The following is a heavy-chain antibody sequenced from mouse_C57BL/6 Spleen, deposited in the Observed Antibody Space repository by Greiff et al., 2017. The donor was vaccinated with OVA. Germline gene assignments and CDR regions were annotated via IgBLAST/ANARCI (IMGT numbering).Heavy chain of an antibody. CDR3: ARAGYYGHPPGYFDV. CDR1: GFNIKDYY. CDR2: IDPEYGET. V-gene: IGHV14-2*01. J-gene: IGHJ1*03. D-gene: IGHD1-2*01. Sequence: VQLQQSGAELVKPGASVKLSCTASGFNIKDYYMHWVKQRTEQGLEWIGRIDPEYGETKYAPKFQGKATITADTSSNTAYLQLSSLTSEDTAVYYCARAGYYGHPPGYFDVWGTGTTVTVSS.